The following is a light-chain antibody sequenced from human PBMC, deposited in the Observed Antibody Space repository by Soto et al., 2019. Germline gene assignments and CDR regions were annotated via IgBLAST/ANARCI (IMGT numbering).Light chain of an antibody. CDR3: SSFTRSTTWV. V-gene: IGLV2-14*03. CDR2: DVV. J-gene: IGLJ3*02. CDR1: SSDVGAYDF. Sequence: QSALTQPASVSGSPGQSITISCTGTSSDVGAYDFVSWYQQQAGKAPRLLIYDVVKRPSEVANRFSGSKSGNTASLTISGLLNEDEADYYCSSFTRSTTWVFGGGTKLTVL.